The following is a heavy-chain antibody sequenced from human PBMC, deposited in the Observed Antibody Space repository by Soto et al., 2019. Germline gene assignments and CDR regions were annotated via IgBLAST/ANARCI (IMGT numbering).Heavy chain of an antibody. CDR3: ARDHIVVVTATYYYYYGMDV. CDR2: IYSGGST. CDR1: GFTVSSNY. Sequence: GGSLRLSCAASGFTVSSNYMSWVRQAPGKGLEWVSVIYSGGSTYYADSVKGRFTISRHNSKNTLYLQMNSLRAEDTAVYYSARDHIVVVTATYYYYYGMDVWGQGTTVTVS. J-gene: IGHJ6*02. D-gene: IGHD2-21*02. V-gene: IGHV3-53*04.